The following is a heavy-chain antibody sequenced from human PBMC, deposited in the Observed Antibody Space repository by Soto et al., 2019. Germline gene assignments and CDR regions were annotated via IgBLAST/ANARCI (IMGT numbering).Heavy chain of an antibody. CDR1: GFTFTTYY. CDR2: IDPSGGST. CDR3: ARVPYDTTGYYAF. J-gene: IGHJ4*02. V-gene: IGHV1-46*01. D-gene: IGHD3-22*01. Sequence: QVPLVQSGAEVKKPGASVSISCKTSGFTFTTYYIHWVRQAPGQGLEWMGMIDPSGGSTTYAQKFQGRITMTSDMSTSTVYMELSSLRSEDTAVYYCARVPYDTTGYYAFWGQGTLVTVSS.